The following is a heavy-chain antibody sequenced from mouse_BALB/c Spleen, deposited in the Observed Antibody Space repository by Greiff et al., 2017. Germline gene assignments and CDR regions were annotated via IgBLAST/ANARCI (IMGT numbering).Heavy chain of an antibody. CDR3: ARSGIYAMDY. Sequence: VQLQQPGAELVMPGASVKMSCKASGYTFTDYWMHWVKQRPGQGLEWIGAIDTSDSYTSYNQKFKGKATLTVDESSSTAYMQLSSLTSEDSAVYYCARSGIYAMDYWGQGTSVTVSS. V-gene: IGHV1-69*01. CDR1: GYTFTDYW. CDR2: IDTSDSYT. D-gene: IGHD1-1*02. J-gene: IGHJ4*01.